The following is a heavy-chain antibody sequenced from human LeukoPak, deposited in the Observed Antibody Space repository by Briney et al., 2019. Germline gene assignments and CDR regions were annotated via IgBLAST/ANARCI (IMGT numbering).Heavy chain of an antibody. Sequence: GASVKVSCKTSGYTFTDYDLHWVRQAPGQRLEWMGIIKPSGGDTSYAQTFQGRVTLTRDMSTSTDYLELSSLRSEDTAVYYCARDNSVRDEAWWFNPWGQGTLVTVSS. J-gene: IGHJ5*02. V-gene: IGHV1-46*01. CDR1: GYTFTDYD. CDR3: ARDNSVRDEAWWFNP. CDR2: IKPSGGDT. D-gene: IGHD5-24*01.